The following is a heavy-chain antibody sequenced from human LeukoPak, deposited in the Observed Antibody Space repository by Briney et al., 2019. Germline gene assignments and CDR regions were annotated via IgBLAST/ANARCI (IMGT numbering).Heavy chain of an antibody. CDR3: AELGITMIGGV. Sequence: GGSLRLSCAASGFTFSSYEMNWVRHAPGKGLEWVSYISSSGSTIYYADSVKGRFAISRDNAKNSLYLQMNSLRAEDTAVYYCAELGITMIGGVWGKGTTVTISS. CDR1: GFTFSSYE. V-gene: IGHV3-48*03. D-gene: IGHD3-10*02. CDR2: ISSSGSTI. J-gene: IGHJ6*04.